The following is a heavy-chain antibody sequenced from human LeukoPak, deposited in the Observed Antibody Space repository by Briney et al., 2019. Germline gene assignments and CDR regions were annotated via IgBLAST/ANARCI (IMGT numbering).Heavy chain of an antibody. CDR2: ISGSGGST. D-gene: IGHD6-19*01. J-gene: IGHJ4*02. CDR3: AKDRHSSGWYGY. CDR1: GFTFSSYA. V-gene: IGHV3-23*01. Sequence: PGGSLRLSYAASGFTFSSYAMSWVRQAPGKGLEWVSAISGSGGSTYYADSVKGRFTISRDNSKNTLYLQMNSLRAEDTAVYYCAKDRHSSGWYGYWGQGTLVTVSS.